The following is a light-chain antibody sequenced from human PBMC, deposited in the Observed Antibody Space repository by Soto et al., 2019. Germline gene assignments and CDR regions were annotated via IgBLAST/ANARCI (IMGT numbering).Light chain of an antibody. V-gene: IGKV1-33*01. CDR3: QQYDNLPLT. CDR1: QDISNY. CDR2: DAS. Sequence: DILMTQSPSSLSASVGDRVTITCQASQDISNYLNWYQQKPGKAPKLLIYDASNLETGAPSRFSGSGSGTDFTFTISSLQPEDIATYYCQQYDNLPLTFGGGTKVEIK. J-gene: IGKJ4*01.